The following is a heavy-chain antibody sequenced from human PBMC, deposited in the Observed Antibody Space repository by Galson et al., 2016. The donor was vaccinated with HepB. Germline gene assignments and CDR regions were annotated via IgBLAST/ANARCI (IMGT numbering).Heavy chain of an antibody. CDR2: IYYSGTT. Sequence: SETLSLTCTVSGGSVSSRSYFWSWIRQPPGKGLEWIGYIYYSGTTNYNPSLKSRVIISVDTSTNQFSLKLSSVTAADTAVYYCARERSYDFGSGFPSYFDYWGQGTLVTDSS. CDR1: GGSVSSRSYF. CDR3: ARERSYDFGSGFPSYFDY. V-gene: IGHV4-61*01. J-gene: IGHJ4*02. D-gene: IGHD3-3*01.